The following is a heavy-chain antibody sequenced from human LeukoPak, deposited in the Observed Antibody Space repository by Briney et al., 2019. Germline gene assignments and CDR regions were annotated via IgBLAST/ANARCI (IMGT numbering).Heavy chain of an antibody. Sequence: AGGSLRLSCAASGFTVSSNFMSWVRQAPGKGLEWVSLIYSGGSTYYADSVKGRFTISRDISKNTLFLQLNSLRAEDTAVYYCARGGVVVAAIDAFDIWGQGTAVTVSS. CDR1: GFTVSSNF. J-gene: IGHJ3*02. CDR3: ARGGVVVAAIDAFDI. D-gene: IGHD2-15*01. V-gene: IGHV3-66*01. CDR2: IYSGGST.